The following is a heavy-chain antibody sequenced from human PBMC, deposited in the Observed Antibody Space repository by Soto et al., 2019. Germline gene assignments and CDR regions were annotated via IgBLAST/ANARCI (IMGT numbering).Heavy chain of an antibody. CDR1: GYTFTGYY. V-gene: IGHV1-2*02. CDR2: INPNSGGT. D-gene: IGHD6-13*01. CDR3: AREAAAGLMVHDY. Sequence: ASVKVSCKASGYTFTGYYMHWARQAPGQGLEWMGWINPNSGGTNYAQKFQGRVTMTRDTSISTAYMELSRLRSDDTAVYYCAREAAAGLMVHDYWGQGTLVTVSS. J-gene: IGHJ4*02.